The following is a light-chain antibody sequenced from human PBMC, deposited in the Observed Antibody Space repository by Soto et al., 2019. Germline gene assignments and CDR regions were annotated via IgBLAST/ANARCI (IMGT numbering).Light chain of an antibody. CDR1: QSLNYY. CDR2: DAS. J-gene: IGKJ4*01. V-gene: IGKV3-11*01. CDR3: QQRSNWPPLT. Sequence: EIVLTQSPATLSLSPGERATLSCRASQSLNYYLAWYQQKPGQAPRLLIYDASNRATGIPARFSGSGSGTDFTLTISRLEPEDFATYYCQQRSNWPPLTFGGGTKVEIK.